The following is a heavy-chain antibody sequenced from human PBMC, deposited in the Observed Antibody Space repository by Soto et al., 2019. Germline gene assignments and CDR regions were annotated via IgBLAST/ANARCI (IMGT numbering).Heavy chain of an antibody. J-gene: IGHJ4*02. D-gene: IGHD2-15*01. Sequence: SETLSLTCTVSGGSISSSSYYWGWIRQPPGKGLEWIGSIYYSGNTYYTPSLKSRVTISVDTSKNQFSLKLSSVTAADTAVYYCAREVGRYCTGGSCQVDYWGQGTLVTVSS. CDR3: AREVGRYCTGGSCQVDY. CDR1: GGSISSSSYY. CDR2: IYYSGNT. V-gene: IGHV4-39*02.